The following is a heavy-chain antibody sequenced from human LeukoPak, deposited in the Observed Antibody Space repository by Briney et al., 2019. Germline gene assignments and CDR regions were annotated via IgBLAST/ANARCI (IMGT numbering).Heavy chain of an antibody. Sequence: SETLSLTCAVYGGSFSGYYWSWSRQPPGKGLEWIGEINHSGSTNYNPSLKSRVTILVDTSKNQFSLKLSSVTAADTAVYYCARGHTPVTTTVSYFQHWGQGTLVTVSS. V-gene: IGHV4-34*01. CDR2: INHSGST. D-gene: IGHD4-17*01. CDR3: ARGHTPVTTTVSYFQH. CDR1: GGSFSGYY. J-gene: IGHJ1*01.